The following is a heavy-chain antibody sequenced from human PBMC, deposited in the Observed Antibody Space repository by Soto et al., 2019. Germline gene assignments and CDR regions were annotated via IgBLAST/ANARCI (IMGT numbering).Heavy chain of an antibody. D-gene: IGHD2-8*01. CDR2: ISYDGSNK. CDR3: AKDFLPQDRDGVCYFDY. V-gene: IGHV3-30*18. CDR1: GFTFSSYG. J-gene: IGHJ4*02. Sequence: GGSLRLSCAASGFTFSSYGMHWVRQAPGKGLEWVAVISYDGSNKYYADSVKGRFTISRDNSKNTLYLQMNSLRAEDTAVYYCAKDFLPQDRDGVCYFDYWGQGTLVTVSS.